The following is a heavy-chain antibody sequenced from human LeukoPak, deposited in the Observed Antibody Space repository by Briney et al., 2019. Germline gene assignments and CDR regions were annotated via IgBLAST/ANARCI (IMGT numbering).Heavy chain of an antibody. CDR2: ISGSGGST. Sequence: GASLRLSRAASGFTFSSYAMSWVRQAPGKGLEWVSAISGSGGSTYYADSVKGRFTISRDNSKNTLYLQMNSLRAEDTAVYYCAKPLPPYGDTRFDYWGQGTLVTVSS. CDR1: GFTFSSYA. V-gene: IGHV3-23*01. CDR3: AKPLPPYGDTRFDY. J-gene: IGHJ4*02. D-gene: IGHD4-17*01.